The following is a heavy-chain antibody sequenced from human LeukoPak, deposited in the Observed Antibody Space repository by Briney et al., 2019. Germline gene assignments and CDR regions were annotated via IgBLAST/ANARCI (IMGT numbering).Heavy chain of an antibody. V-gene: IGHV3-21*01. CDR1: GFTFSSYS. CDR2: ISSRSNYI. Sequence: PGESLRLSCVASGFTFSSYSMNWVRQAPGKGLEWVSAISSRSNYIYYADSVKGRFTISRDNAKNSLYVQMNSLRAEDTAVYYCARTVAAAPYGMDVWGQGTTVTVSS. D-gene: IGHD6-13*01. CDR3: ARTVAAAPYGMDV. J-gene: IGHJ6*02.